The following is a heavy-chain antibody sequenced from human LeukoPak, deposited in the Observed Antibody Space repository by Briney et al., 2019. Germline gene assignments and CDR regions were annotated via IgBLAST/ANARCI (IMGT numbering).Heavy chain of an antibody. CDR3: ARAKSYYDSSGYYFDY. CDR1: GYSISSGYY. Sequence: PSETLSLTCTVSGYSISSGYYWGWIRQPPGKGLEWIGSIYHSGSTYYNPSLKSRVTISVDTSKNQFSLKLSSVTAADTAVYYCARAKSYYDSSGYYFDYWGQGTLVTVSS. J-gene: IGHJ4*02. CDR2: IYHSGST. V-gene: IGHV4-38-2*02. D-gene: IGHD3-22*01.